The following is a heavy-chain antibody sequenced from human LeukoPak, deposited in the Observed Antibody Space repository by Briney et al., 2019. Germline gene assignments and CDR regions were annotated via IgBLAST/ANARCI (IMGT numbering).Heavy chain of an antibody. CDR1: GFTFNSYS. J-gene: IGHJ4*02. D-gene: IGHD5-18*01. V-gene: IGHV3-23*01. CDR3: AKVAGYSYVGVYYFDY. Sequence: GGSLRLSCAASGFTFNSYSMNWVRQAPGTGLEWVSAISGSSGSTYYADSVKGRFTISRDNSKNTLYLQMNSLRAEDTAVYYCAKVAGYSYVGVYYFDYWGQGTLVTVSS. CDR2: ISGSSGST.